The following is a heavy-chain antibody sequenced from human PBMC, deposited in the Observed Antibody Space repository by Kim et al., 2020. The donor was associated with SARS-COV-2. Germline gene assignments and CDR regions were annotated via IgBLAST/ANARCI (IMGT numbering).Heavy chain of an antibody. J-gene: IGHJ6*02. CDR3: TTEAVAGYGGYYYYGMDV. D-gene: IGHD6-19*01. CDR1: GFTFSNAW. CDR2: IKSKTDGGTT. Sequence: GGSLRLSCAASGFTFSNAWMSWVRQAPGKGLEWVGRIKSKTDGGTTDYAAPVKGRFTISRDDSKNTLYLQMNSLKTEDTAVYYCTTEAVAGYGGYYYYGMDVWGQGTTVTVSS. V-gene: IGHV3-15*01.